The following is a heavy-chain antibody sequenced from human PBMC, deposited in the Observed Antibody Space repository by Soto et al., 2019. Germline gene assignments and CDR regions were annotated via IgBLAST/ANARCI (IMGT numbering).Heavy chain of an antibody. CDR2: VDGSGYDT. CDR3: ARDSGEGYSYGPSYFDY. Sequence: GGSLRLSCAASGFTFSSLAMGWLRQAPGTGPEWVAFVDGSGYDTSYADSVKGRFTVSRDNTDNSLYLHMDSLRAEDTAVYYCARDSGEGYSYGPSYFDYWGQGTLVTVSS. D-gene: IGHD5-18*01. J-gene: IGHJ4*02. CDR1: GFTFSSLA. V-gene: IGHV3-23*01.